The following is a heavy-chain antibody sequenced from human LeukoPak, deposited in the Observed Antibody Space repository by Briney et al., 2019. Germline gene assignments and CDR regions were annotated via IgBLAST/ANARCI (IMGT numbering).Heavy chain of an antibody. CDR1: GGSISSYY. V-gene: IGHV4-4*07. D-gene: IGHD3-9*01. CDR2: IYTSGST. Sequence: PSETLSLTCTVSGGSISSYYWSWIRQPAGKGLEWIGRIYTSGSTNYNPSLKSRVTMSVDTSKYQFSLKLSSVTAADTAVYYCARDKYDILTGYEYFDYWGQGTLVTVSS. CDR3: ARDKYDILTGYEYFDY. J-gene: IGHJ4*02.